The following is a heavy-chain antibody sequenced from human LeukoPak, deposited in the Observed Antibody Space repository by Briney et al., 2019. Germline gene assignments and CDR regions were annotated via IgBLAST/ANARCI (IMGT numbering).Heavy chain of an antibody. CDR2: ITSSGTST. D-gene: IGHD1-26*01. CDR1: GFTFSDYY. V-gene: IGHV3-11*01. CDR3: ARDVGATTSATFDL. Sequence: GGSLRLSCDASGFTFSDYYMTWIRQAPGKGLEWISYITSSGTSTYYPVSVRGRFSISRDNARNSVYLQMKYLRADDTAVYYCARDVGATTSATFDLWGQGTMVTVSS. J-gene: IGHJ3*01.